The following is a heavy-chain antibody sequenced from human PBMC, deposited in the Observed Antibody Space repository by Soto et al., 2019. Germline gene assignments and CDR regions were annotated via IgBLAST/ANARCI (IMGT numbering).Heavy chain of an antibody. D-gene: IGHD1-26*01. CDR3: ARGLGLYYFDY. V-gene: IGHV1-3*01. CDR2: IIGGNGYT. J-gene: IGHJ4*02. Sequence: ASVKVSCKASGYSFTSYAMHWVRQAPGQRLEWMGWIIGGNGYTKYSQNFQGRVTITRDTSASTAYMELSSLRSEDTAVYYCARGLGLYYFDYWGQGTLVTVSS. CDR1: GYSFTSYA.